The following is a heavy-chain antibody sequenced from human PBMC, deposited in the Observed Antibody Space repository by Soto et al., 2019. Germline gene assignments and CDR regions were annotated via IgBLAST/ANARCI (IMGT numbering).Heavy chain of an antibody. D-gene: IGHD3-3*01. CDR3: ARGNWSGIICYFNY. V-gene: IGHV3-72*01. Sequence: GGSLRLSCVSSGFTFSDHYMDWVRQAPGKGLEWVGRIRNKAKSYTTEYAASVQGRFIISRDDSENALYLQMNSLKTEDTAVYYCARGNWSGIICYFNYWGRGTLVTVSS. CDR1: GFTFSDHY. CDR2: IRNKAKSYTT. J-gene: IGHJ4*02.